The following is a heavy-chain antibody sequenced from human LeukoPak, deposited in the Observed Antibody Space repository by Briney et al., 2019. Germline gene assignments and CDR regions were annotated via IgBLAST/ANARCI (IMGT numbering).Heavy chain of an antibody. CDR1: GGSISSYY. V-gene: IGHV4-59*01. J-gene: IGHJ6*03. Sequence: PWETLSLTCTVSGGSISSYYWSWIRQPPGKGLEWIGYIYYSGSTNYNPSLKSRVTISVDTSKNQFSLKLSSVTAADTAVYYCARVWGHYYYMDVWGKGTTVTISS. CDR2: IYYSGST. D-gene: IGHD1-26*01. CDR3: ARVWGHYYYMDV.